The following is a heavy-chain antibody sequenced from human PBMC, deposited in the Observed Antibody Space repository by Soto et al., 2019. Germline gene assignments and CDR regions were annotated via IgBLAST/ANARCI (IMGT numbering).Heavy chain of an antibody. CDR3: ARGMAIIVATFGYIDV. CDR2: INAGNGNT. Sequence: QVQLVQSGAEVKKPGASVKVSCKASGYTFTSYAVHWVRQAPGQRLEWMGWINAGNGNTKYSQKFQGRVTITSDTSASTAYMELSSLRSEDTAVYYCARGMAIIVATFGYIDVWGKGTTVTVSS. V-gene: IGHV1-3*01. D-gene: IGHD5-12*01. J-gene: IGHJ6*03. CDR1: GYTFTSYA.